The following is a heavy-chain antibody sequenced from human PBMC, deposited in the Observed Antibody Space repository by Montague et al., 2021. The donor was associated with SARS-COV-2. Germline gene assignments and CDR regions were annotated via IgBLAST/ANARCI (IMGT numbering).Heavy chain of an antibody. CDR1: GDSVTSFNW. CDR3: ASHHGFQQLYS. V-gene: IGHV4-4*02. Sequence: SETLSLTCAVSGDSVTSFNWWCWGRQPARRGLGWVAEIYHAGINNFNPSIRSRVSISVDTSKNQFSLTLSSVTAADTATYFCASHHGFQQLYSWGQGTLVSVSS. D-gene: IGHD1-1*01. CDR2: IYHAGIN. J-gene: IGHJ4*02.